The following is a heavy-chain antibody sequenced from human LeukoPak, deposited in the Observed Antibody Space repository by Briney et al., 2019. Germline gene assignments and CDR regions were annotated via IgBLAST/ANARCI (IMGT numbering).Heavy chain of an antibody. CDR2: ISYDGSNK. CDR3: ARECLGSYYFDY. CDR1: GFTFSSYA. Sequence: GGSLRPSCAASGFTFSSYAMHWVRQAPGKGLEWVAVISYDGSNKYYADSVKGRFTISRDNSKNTLYLQMNSLRAEDTAVYYCARECLGSYYFDYWGQGTLVTVSS. J-gene: IGHJ4*02. D-gene: IGHD1-26*01. V-gene: IGHV3-30-3*01.